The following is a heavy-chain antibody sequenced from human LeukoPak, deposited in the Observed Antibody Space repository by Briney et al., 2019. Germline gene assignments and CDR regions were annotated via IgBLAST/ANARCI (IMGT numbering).Heavy chain of an antibody. J-gene: IGHJ4*02. CDR3: AKDEADDYVWGSYRPASY. CDR1: GFTFSSYG. D-gene: IGHD3-16*02. Sequence: GGSLRLSCAASGFTFSSYGMHWVRQAPGKGLEWVAVISYDGSNKYYADSVKGRFTISRDNSKNTLYLQMNSLRAEDTAVYYCAKDEADDYVWGSYRPASYWGQGTLVTVSS. CDR2: ISYDGSNK. V-gene: IGHV3-30*18.